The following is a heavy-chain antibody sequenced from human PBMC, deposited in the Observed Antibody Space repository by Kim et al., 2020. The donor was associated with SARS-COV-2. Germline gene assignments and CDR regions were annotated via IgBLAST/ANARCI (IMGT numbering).Heavy chain of an antibody. Sequence: SETLSLTCAVYGGSFSGYYWSWIRQPPGKGLEWIGEINHSGSTNYNPSLKSRVTISVDTSKNQFSLKLSSVTAADTAVYYCARGQPTFIVVVPAAFDYWG. J-gene: IGHJ4*01. V-gene: IGHV4-34*01. CDR3: ARGQPTFIVVVPAAFDY. D-gene: IGHD2-2*01. CDR1: GGSFSGYY. CDR2: INHSGST.